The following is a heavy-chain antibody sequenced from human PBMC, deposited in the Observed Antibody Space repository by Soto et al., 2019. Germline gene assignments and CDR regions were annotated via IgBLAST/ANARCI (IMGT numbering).Heavy chain of an antibody. D-gene: IGHD3-3*01. CDR2: ISGSGNTI. J-gene: IGHJ4*02. CDR1: GFTFSTNA. CDR3: AKVGYDTFGYYLRSFDC. Sequence: PGGSLRLSCATSGFTFSTNAMIWVRQAPGMGLEFVSLISGSGNTIYYADSVKGRFTISRDNSENTLSLQMNSLRAEDTAVYYCAKVGYDTFGYYLRSFDCWGQGTLVTVSS. V-gene: IGHV3-23*01.